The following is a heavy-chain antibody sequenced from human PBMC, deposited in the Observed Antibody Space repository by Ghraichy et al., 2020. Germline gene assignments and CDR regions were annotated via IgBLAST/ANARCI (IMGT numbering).Heavy chain of an antibody. J-gene: IGHJ6*03. Sequence: SETLSLTCTVSGGSISSYYWSWIRQPPGKGLEWIGYIYYSGSTNYNPSLKSRVTISVDTSKNQFSLKLSSVTAADTAVYYCARGRRNYGSGYYYYYYMDVWGKGTTVTVSS. CDR3: ARGRRNYGSGYYYYYYMDV. CDR2: IYYSGST. V-gene: IGHV4-59*01. CDR1: GGSISSYY. D-gene: IGHD3-10*01.